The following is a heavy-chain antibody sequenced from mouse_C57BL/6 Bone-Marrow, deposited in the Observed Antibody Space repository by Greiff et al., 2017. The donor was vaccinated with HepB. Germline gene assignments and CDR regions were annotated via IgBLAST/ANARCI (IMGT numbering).Heavy chain of an antibody. CDR3: ARGAIHYYGSSYGY. CDR2: IYPRDGST. D-gene: IGHD1-1*01. J-gene: IGHJ2*01. V-gene: IGHV1-85*01. Sequence: VQLVESGPELVKPGASVKLSCKASGYTFTSYDINWVKQRPGQGLEWIGWIYPRDGSTKYNEKFKGKATLTVDTSSSTAYMELHSLTSEDSAVYFCARGAIHYYGSSYGYWGQGTTLTVSS. CDR1: GYTFTSYD.